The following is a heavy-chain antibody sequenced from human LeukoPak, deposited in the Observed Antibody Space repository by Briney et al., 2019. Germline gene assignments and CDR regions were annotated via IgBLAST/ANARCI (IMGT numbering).Heavy chain of an antibody. CDR1: GYTLTELS. D-gene: IGHD6-13*01. J-gene: IGHJ4*02. Sequence: ASVKVSCKVSGYTLTELSMHWVRQAPGKGLEWMGGFDPEDGETIYAQKFQGRVTMTEDTSTDTAYMELSSLRSEDTAVYYCATDSPWVVFSGSSSWYYFDYWGQGTLVTVSS. CDR2: FDPEDGET. CDR3: ATDSPWVVFSGSSSWYYFDY. V-gene: IGHV1-24*01.